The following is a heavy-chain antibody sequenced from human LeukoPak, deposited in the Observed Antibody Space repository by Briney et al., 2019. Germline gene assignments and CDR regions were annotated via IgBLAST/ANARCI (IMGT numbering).Heavy chain of an antibody. CDR3: ARLKPPDDD. Sequence: ASVKVSCKASGYTFSGYYMHWVRLAPGQGLEWMGWINANSGDTKCAQKFQGRVTMTRDTSISTAYMELSRLSSDDTAAYYCARLKPPDDDWGQGTLVTVSS. J-gene: IGHJ4*02. CDR1: GYTFSGYY. V-gene: IGHV1-2*02. CDR2: INANSGDT.